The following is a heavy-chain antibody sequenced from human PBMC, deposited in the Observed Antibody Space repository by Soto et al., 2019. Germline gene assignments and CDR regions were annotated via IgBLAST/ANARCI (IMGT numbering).Heavy chain of an antibody. J-gene: IGHJ4*02. V-gene: IGHV3-15*01. CDR1: GFTFSNAW. Sequence: SGGSLRLSCAASGFTFSNAWMSWVRQAPGKGLEWVGRIKSKTDGGTTDYAAPVKGRFTISRDDSKNTLYLQMNSLKTEDTAVYYCTTDPQDVRKRYCSGGSCYSVGAFFEGRGFDYWGQGTLVTVSS. D-gene: IGHD2-15*01. CDR2: IKSKTDGGTT. CDR3: TTDPQDVRKRYCSGGSCYSVGAFFEGRGFDY.